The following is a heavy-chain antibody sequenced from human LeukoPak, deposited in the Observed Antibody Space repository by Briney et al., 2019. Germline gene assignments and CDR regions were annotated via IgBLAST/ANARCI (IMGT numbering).Heavy chain of an antibody. V-gene: IGHV4-59*12. D-gene: IGHD3-10*01. CDR2: IHYTGST. CDR1: GGSINSYY. J-gene: IGHJ5*02. Sequence: SETLSLTCTVSGGSINSYYWSWIRQPPGKGLECIGYIHYTGSTNYNPSLKSRVTISVDTSKSQFSLKLSSVTAADTAVYYCARGGYYGSGNDFRFDPWGQGTLVTVSS. CDR3: ARGGYYGSGNDFRFDP.